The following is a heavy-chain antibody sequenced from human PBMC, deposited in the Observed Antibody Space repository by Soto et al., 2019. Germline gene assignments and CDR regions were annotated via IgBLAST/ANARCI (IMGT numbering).Heavy chain of an antibody. CDR3: MRAAPGVAPY. CDR1: GGSINSGDSY. Sequence: QVQLQESGPGLVRPSQTLSLTCTVSGGSINSGDSYWNWIRQNPEKGLEWIGYINYSGTTFYHPSLKSRIIISADTSENQFSLKLNSVTAAATAVYYCMRAAPGVAPYWGQGTMVTVSS. J-gene: IGHJ4*02. V-gene: IGHV4-31*03. CDR2: INYSGTT. D-gene: IGHD2-15*01.